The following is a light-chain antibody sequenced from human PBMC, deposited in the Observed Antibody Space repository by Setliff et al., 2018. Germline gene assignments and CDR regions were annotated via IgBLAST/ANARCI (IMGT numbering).Light chain of an antibody. CDR2: EVS. V-gene: IGLV2-14*01. CDR1: SSDIGNYNY. Sequence: LAQPASVSGSPGQSITISCKGTSSDIGNYNYVSWYQQHPGKAPKLMIYEVSNRPSGVSNRFSGSKSGNTASLTISGLQAEGEAHYFCSAYTGSSPVVGTGTKVTVL. CDR3: SAYTGSSPV. J-gene: IGLJ1*01.